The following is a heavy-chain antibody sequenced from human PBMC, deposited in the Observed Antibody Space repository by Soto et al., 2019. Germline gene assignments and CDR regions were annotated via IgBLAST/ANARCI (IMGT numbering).Heavy chain of an antibody. CDR1: GFTFSSYW. J-gene: IGHJ6*02. V-gene: IGHV3-7*03. D-gene: IGHD6-13*01. CDR3: ARRAEYSSSWSYYYYYGMDV. CDR2: IKQDGSER. Sequence: EVQLVESGGGLVQPGGSLRLSCAASGFTFSSYWMSWVRQAPGKGLEWVANIKQDGSERYYVDSVKGRFTISRDNAKNSLYLQMNSLRAEYTAVYYCARRAEYSSSWSYYYYYGMDVWGQGTTVNVSS.